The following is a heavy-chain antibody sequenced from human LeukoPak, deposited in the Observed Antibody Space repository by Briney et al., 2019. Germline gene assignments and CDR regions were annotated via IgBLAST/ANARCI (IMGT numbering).Heavy chain of an antibody. V-gene: IGHV5-51*01. CDR1: GYSFTSYW. CDR3: ARPVLDGYEPPGY. J-gene: IGHJ4*02. Sequence: RGESLKISCKGSGYSFTSYWIGWVRQMPGKGLEWMGIIYPGDSDTRYSPSFQGQVAISADKSISTAYLQWSSLKASDTAMYYCARPVLDGYEPPGYWGQGTLVTVSS. CDR2: IYPGDSDT. D-gene: IGHD5-24*01.